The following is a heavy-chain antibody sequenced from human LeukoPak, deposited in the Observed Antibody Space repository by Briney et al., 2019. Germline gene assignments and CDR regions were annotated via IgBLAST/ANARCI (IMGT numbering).Heavy chain of an antibody. CDR2: ISYDGSNK. V-gene: IGHV3-30-3*01. CDR3: ATYSSLNRREFQY. J-gene: IGHJ1*01. D-gene: IGHD3-22*01. CDR1: GFTFSRYA. Sequence: GGSLRLSCAVSGFTFSRYAMYWVRQAPGKGLEWVAVISYDGSNKNYADSVKGRFTISRDNSKNALYLQMNSLSAEDTAVYYCATYSSLNRREFQYWGQGTLLTVSS.